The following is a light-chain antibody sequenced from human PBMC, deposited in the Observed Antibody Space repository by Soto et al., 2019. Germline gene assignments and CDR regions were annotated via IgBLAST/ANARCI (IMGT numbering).Light chain of an antibody. CDR3: QQYDSSPRT. Sequence: ENVLTQSPGTLSLSPGERATLSCRASQRVSSYSLAWYQQKPGQAPRLVMYGTSNRATGIPDRFSGSGSGTDFTLTISRLEPEDFALYYCQQYDSSPRTVGQGTKVDSK. J-gene: IGKJ1*01. V-gene: IGKV3-20*01. CDR1: QRVSSYS. CDR2: GTS.